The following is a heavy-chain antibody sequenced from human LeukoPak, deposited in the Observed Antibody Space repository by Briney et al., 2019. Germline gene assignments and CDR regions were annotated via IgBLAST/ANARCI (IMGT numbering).Heavy chain of an antibody. CDR1: GFTLSNYG. J-gene: IGHJ4*02. V-gene: IGHV3-74*01. CDR2: IYSDGSTT. CDR3: ATDQRYAFDY. Sequence: GGSLRLSCAASGFTLSNYGMHWVRQAPGKGLVWVSHIYSDGSTTSYADSVKGRFTISRDDGKNTLYLHMNSLRDDDTAVYYCATDQRYAFDYWGQGILVTVSS. D-gene: IGHD3-9*01.